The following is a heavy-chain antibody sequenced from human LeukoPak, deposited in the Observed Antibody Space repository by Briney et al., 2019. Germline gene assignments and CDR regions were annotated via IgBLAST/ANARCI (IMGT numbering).Heavy chain of an antibody. J-gene: IGHJ5*02. CDR3: ARAGIYCSSTSCYGPYNWFDP. CDR1: GGSFSGYY. V-gene: IGHV4-34*01. CDR2: INHSGST. D-gene: IGHD2-2*01. Sequence: PSETLSLTCAVYGGSFSGYYWSWIRQPPGKGLEWIGEINHSGSTDYNPSLKSRVTISVDTSKNQFSLKLSSVTAADTAVYYCARAGIYCSSTSCYGPYNWFDPWGQGTLVTVSS.